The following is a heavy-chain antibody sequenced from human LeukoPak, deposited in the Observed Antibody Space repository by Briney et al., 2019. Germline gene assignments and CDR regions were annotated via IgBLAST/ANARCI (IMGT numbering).Heavy chain of an antibody. V-gene: IGHV1-58*01. J-gene: IGHJ4*02. CDR1: GFTFTSSA. Sequence: SVKVSCKASGFTFTSSAVQWVRQARGQRLEWIGWIVVGSGNTNYTQKFQERVTITRDMSTSTAYMELSRLRSDDTAVYYCARDYSAEAYDYVWGSYRPFDYWGQGTLVTVSS. CDR2: IVVGSGNT. CDR3: ARDYSAEAYDYVWGSYRPFDY. D-gene: IGHD3-16*02.